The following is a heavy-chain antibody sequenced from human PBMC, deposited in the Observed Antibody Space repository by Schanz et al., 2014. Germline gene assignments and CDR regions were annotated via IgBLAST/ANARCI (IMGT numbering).Heavy chain of an antibody. Sequence: EVQLLESGGALEQPGGSLRLSCAASGITFSDYAMSWVRQAPGKGLEWVSSISSTSTYINYADSVKGRFTISRDNAKNSLSLQMDRLRDEDTAVYYCARRYSGRYCFDYWGQGTLVAVSS. CDR1: GITFSDYA. CDR2: ISSTSTYI. D-gene: IGHD1-26*01. V-gene: IGHV3-48*02. J-gene: IGHJ4*02. CDR3: ARRYSGRYCFDY.